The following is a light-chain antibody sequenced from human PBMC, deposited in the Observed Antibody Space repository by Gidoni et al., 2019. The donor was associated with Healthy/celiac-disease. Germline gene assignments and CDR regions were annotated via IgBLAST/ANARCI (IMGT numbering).Light chain of an antibody. CDR2: KDS. CDR1: ALPKQY. J-gene: IGLJ3*02. CDR3: QSADSSGTYHWV. V-gene: IGLV3-25*03. Sequence: SYELTQPPSVSVSPGQTARITCSGDALPKQYAYWYQQKPGQAPVLVIYKDSERPSGIPERFSGSSSGTTVTLTISGVQAEDEADHYCQSADSSGTYHWVFGGGTKLTVL.